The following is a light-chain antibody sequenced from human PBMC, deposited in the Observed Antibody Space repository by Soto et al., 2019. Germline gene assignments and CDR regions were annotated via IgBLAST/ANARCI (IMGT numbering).Light chain of an antibody. Sequence: QSVLTQPASVSGSLGQSITISRTGTSSDVGGYNYVSWYQQHPGKAPKLMIYEVSNRPSGVSNRFSGSKSGNTASLTISGLQSEDEADYYCTSYTSNNIVVFGGGTKLTVL. CDR3: TSYTSNNIVV. CDR1: SSDVGGYNY. V-gene: IGLV2-14*01. J-gene: IGLJ2*01. CDR2: EVS.